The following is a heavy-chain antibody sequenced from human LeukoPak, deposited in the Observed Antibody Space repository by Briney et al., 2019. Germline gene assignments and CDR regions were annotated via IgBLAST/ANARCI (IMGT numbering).Heavy chain of an antibody. CDR2: ISRDGRDK. CDR3: ARTRWSDLVNYWYGVDV. CDR1: GFTFVDFA. Sequence: GGSLRLSCVASGFTFVDFAMHWVRRAPGKGLEWVAVISRDGRDKYYADPVKGRFTISRDNSKNTVSLQMNSLRAEDTAVYYCARTRWSDLVNYWYGVDVWGQGTTVTVSS. V-gene: IGHV3-30*03. J-gene: IGHJ6*02. D-gene: IGHD1-26*01.